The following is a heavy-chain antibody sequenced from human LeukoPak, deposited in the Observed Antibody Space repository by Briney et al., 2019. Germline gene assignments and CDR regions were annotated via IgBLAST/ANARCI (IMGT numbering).Heavy chain of an antibody. Sequence: PSQTLSLTCTVSGGSISSGDYYWSWIRQPPGKGLEWIGYIYYSGSTYYNPSLKSRVTISVDTSKNQFSLKLSSVTAADTAVYYCAGHCSSTSCYPLYYFDYWGQGTLVTVSS. CDR1: GGSISSGDYY. D-gene: IGHD2-2*01. CDR3: AGHCSSTSCYPLYYFDY. V-gene: IGHV4-30-4*08. CDR2: IYYSGST. J-gene: IGHJ4*02.